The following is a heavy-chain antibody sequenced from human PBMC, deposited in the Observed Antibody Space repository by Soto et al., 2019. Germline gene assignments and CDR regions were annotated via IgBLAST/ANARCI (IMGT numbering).Heavy chain of an antibody. CDR2: ISAYNGNT. J-gene: IGHJ4*02. CDR1: GYTFTSYG. V-gene: IGHV1-18*04. CDR3: ARDQGAIVVVPAAITYY. D-gene: IGHD2-2*01. Sequence: ASVKVSCKASGYTFTSYGISWVRQAPGQGLEWMGWISAYNGNTNYAQKLQGRVTMTTDTSTSTAYMELRSLRSDDTAVYYCARDQGAIVVVPAAITYYWGQGTRVTVSS.